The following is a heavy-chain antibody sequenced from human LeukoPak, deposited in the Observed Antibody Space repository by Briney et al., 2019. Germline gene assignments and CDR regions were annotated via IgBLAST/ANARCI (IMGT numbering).Heavy chain of an antibody. CDR2: IIPILGIA. Sequence: SVKVSCKASGGTFSSYAISWVRPAPGQGLEWMGRIIPILGIANYAQKFQGRVTITADKSTSTAYMELSSLRSDDTAVYYCAGSGDYYYYGMDVWGQGTTVTVSS. CDR1: GGTFSSYA. CDR3: AGSGDYYYYGMDV. J-gene: IGHJ6*02. D-gene: IGHD6-19*01. V-gene: IGHV1-69*04.